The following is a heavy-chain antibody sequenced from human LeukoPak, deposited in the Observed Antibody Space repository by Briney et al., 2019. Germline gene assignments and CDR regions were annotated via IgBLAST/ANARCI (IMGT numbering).Heavy chain of an antibody. CDR3: ARDLGSVTIFY. CDR2: INTNTGEP. J-gene: IGHJ4*02. Sequence: ASVKVSCKASGNTFINYAMNWVRQAPGQGLEWMGWINTNTGEPTYAQGFTGRFVFSLDTSVSTAYLQISSLKAEDTAVYFCARDLGSVTIFYWGQGTLVTVSS. D-gene: IGHD3-3*01. V-gene: IGHV7-4-1*02. CDR1: GNTFINYA.